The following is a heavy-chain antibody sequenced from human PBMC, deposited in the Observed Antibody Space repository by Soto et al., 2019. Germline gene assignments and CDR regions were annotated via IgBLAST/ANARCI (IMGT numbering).Heavy chain of an antibody. V-gene: IGHV4-39*01. J-gene: IGHJ5*02. D-gene: IGHD3-10*01. Sequence: QLQLQESGPGLVKPSETLSLTCTVSGGSISSSSYYWGWIRQPPGKGLEWIGSIYYSGSTYYNPSLKSRVTISVDTSKNQFSLKLSSVTAADTAVYYCARHPPMVRGVRRAVPNWFDPWGQGTLVTVSS. CDR2: IYYSGST. CDR3: ARHPPMVRGVRRAVPNWFDP. CDR1: GGSISSSSYY.